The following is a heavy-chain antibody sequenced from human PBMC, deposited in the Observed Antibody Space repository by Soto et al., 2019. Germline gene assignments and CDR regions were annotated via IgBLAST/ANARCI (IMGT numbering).Heavy chain of an antibody. CDR1: GYTFTSYG. Sequence: ASVKVSCKASGYTFTSYGISWVRQAPGQGLEWMGWISAYNGNTNYAQKLQGRVTMTTDTSTSTAYMELRSLRSDDTAVYYCARVWVSSFMITPHFDYWGQGTLVTVSS. CDR3: ARVWVSSFMITPHFDY. J-gene: IGHJ4*02. D-gene: IGHD3-16*01. V-gene: IGHV1-18*01. CDR2: ISAYNGNT.